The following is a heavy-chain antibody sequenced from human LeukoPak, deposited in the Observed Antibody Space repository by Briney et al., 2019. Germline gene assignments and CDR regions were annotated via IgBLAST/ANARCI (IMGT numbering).Heavy chain of an antibody. Sequence: SETLSLTCTVSGGGSMSSYYWNWIRQPAGEELEWIGRISASGSTTSNPSLKSRLTMSIDTSKNQFSLKLSSLTAADTAVYYCATPIVGARWYFDLWGRGTLVTVSS. CDR2: ISASGST. CDR3: ATPIVGARWYFDL. D-gene: IGHD1-26*01. V-gene: IGHV4-4*07. J-gene: IGHJ2*01. CDR1: GGGSMSSYY.